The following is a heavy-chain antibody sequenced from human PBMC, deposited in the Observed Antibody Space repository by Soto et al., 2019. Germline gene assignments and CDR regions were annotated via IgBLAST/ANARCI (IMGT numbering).Heavy chain of an antibody. Sequence: PSETLSLTCTVSGGSISSYYWSWIRQPPGKGLEWIGYTYYSGSTNYNPSLKSRVTISVDTSKNHFSLKLSSVTAADTAVYYCARDSRAVAGAVHFDYWGQGTLVTSPQ. V-gene: IGHV4-59*01. J-gene: IGHJ4*02. CDR3: ARDSRAVAGAVHFDY. CDR1: GGSISSYY. CDR2: TYYSGST. D-gene: IGHD6-19*01.